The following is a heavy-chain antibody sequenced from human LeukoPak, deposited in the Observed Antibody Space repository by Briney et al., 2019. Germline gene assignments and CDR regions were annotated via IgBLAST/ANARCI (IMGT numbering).Heavy chain of an antibody. J-gene: IGHJ3*02. D-gene: IGHD4-17*01. Sequence: PGGSLRLSCAASGFSFHTYAMTWVRQAPGKGLEWVSSLSGSGQSPNYANSVLGRFSISRDNAQQRLFLQMNNLRVDDTGTYYCAKVIDYGALDACDIWGQGTVVTVS. CDR1: GFSFHTYA. V-gene: IGHV3-23*01. CDR3: AKVIDYGALDACDI. CDR2: LSGSGQSP.